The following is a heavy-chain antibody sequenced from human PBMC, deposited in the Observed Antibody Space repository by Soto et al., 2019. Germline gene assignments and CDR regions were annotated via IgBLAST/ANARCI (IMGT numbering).Heavy chain of an antibody. CDR3: TKEMRHSSGWYGAFDI. D-gene: IGHD6-19*01. Sequence: EVQLVESGGGLVRPGGSLTLSCAASGFTVTNAWMNWVRQAPGKGLEWVGRIKSKTDGGTTDFPAPVKDRFTISRDDLKNTLYLQMSSLKTEDTAMYYCTKEMRHSSGWYGAFDIWGQGIMVTVSS. V-gene: IGHV3-15*01. CDR1: GFTVTNAW. CDR2: IKSKTDGGTT. J-gene: IGHJ3*02.